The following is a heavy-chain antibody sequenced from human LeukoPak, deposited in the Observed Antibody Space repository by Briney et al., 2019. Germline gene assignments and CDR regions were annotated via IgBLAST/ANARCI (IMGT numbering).Heavy chain of an antibody. CDR2: IYYSGST. J-gene: IGHJ4*02. D-gene: IGHD3-9*01. CDR1: GGSVGSGSYY. CDR3: ASQYYDILTGYTGPFDY. V-gene: IGHV4-61*01. Sequence: SETLSLTCTVSGGSVGSGSYYWSWIRQPPGKGLEWIGYIYYSGSTNYNPSLKSRVTISVDTSKNQFSLKLSSVTAADTAVYYCASQYYDILTGYTGPFDYWGQGTLVTVSS.